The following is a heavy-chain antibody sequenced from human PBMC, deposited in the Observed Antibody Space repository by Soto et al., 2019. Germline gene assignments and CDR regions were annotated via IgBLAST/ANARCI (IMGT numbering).Heavy chain of an antibody. CDR3: ARDLWGYCGTDCYPLDV. V-gene: IGHV4-59*01. CDR1: SPSIIGYY. Sequence: SETLSLTCTIPSPSIIGYYWSWILQSTGNGLEWIGYMHNTGSTVYNPSFKSRVTISVDTSKNQFSLKPNSVTAADTAVYYCARDLWGYCGTDCYPLDVWGQGTTVTVS. J-gene: IGHJ6*02. D-gene: IGHD2-21*02. CDR2: MHNTGST.